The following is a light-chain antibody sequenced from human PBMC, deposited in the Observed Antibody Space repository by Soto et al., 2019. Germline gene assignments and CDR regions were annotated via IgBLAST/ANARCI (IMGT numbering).Light chain of an antibody. CDR1: QGISSY. Sequence: DIQMTQSPSSVSASVGDRVTITCRASQGISSYLAWYQQRPGSAPKLPIYAASSLQSGVPSRFIGSGSGTDFTLTITSLQPEDFATYYCQQANSFPRTFGPG. V-gene: IGKV1-12*01. CDR2: AAS. J-gene: IGKJ3*01. CDR3: QQANSFPRT.